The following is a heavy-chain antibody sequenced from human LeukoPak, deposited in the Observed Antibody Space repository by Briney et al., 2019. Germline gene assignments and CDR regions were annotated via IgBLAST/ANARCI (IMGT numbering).Heavy chain of an antibody. CDR1: GYIFTSYF. D-gene: IGHD3-10*01. J-gene: IGHJ4*02. CDR2: INPSGGST. Sequence: ASVKVSCKASGYIFTSYFMHWVRQAPGQGLEWMGLINPSGGSTRYAQKFQGRVTMTRDTSISTAYMELSRLRSDDTAVYYCARGRITMVRGVINHYFDYWGQGTLVTVSS. V-gene: IGHV1-46*01. CDR3: ARGRITMVRGVINHYFDY.